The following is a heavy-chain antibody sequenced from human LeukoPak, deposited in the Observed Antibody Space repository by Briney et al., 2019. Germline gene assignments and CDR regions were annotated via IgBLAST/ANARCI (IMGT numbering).Heavy chain of an antibody. CDR2: MSDSGVSS. CDR1: GFTFSSYA. J-gene: IGHJ4*02. V-gene: IGHV3-23*01. D-gene: IGHD6-13*01. Sequence: GGSLRLSCAASGFTFSSYAMSWVRQAPGKGLEWVSGMSDSGVSSYYADSVKGRFTISRDKSKNTLYLQMNSLRAEDTAVYYCAKASADSSWYLGDDYWGQGTLVTVSS. CDR3: AKASADSSWYLGDDY.